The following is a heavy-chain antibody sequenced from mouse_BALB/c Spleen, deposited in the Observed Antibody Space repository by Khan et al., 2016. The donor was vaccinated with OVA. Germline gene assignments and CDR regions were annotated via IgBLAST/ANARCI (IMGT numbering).Heavy chain of an antibody. Sequence: QVQLKQSGAELVKPGASVKLSCKASGYTFTSYYMYWVKQRPGQGLEWIGEINPSDGDINFNEKFKSKATLTVDKSSSTVYMQLSSLTSEDSAVYSCTRSGYGTFADWGQGTLVTVSA. J-gene: IGHJ3*01. CDR1: GYTFTSYY. V-gene: IGHV1S81*02. CDR2: INPSDGDI. D-gene: IGHD2-1*01. CDR3: TRSGYGTFAD.